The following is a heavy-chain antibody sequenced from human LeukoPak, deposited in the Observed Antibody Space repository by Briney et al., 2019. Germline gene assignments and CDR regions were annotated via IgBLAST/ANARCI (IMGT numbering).Heavy chain of an antibody. J-gene: IGHJ6*02. V-gene: IGHV3-23*01. D-gene: IGHD3-22*01. CDR1: GFTFSSYA. CDR3: AKDMYYDSSGYYPNYYYYGMDV. CDR2: ISGSGGST. Sequence: GGSLRLSCAASGFTFSSYAMSWVRQVPGKGLEWVSAISGSGGSTYYADSVKGRFTISRDNSKNTLYLQMNSLRAEDTAVYYCAKDMYYDSSGYYPNYYYYGMDVWGQGTTVTVSS.